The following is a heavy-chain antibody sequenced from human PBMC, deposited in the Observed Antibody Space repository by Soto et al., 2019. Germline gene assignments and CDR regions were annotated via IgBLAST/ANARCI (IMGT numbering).Heavy chain of an antibody. D-gene: IGHD3-16*02. CDR1: GFSLSTSGVG. J-gene: IGHJ3*02. CDR3: AHITRCYDYVWGSYRWDDCDAFDI. V-gene: IGHV2-5*02. CDR2: IYWDDDK. Sequence: QITLKESGPTLVKPTQTLTLTCTFSGFSLSTSGVGVGWIRQPPGKALEWLALIYWDDDKRYSPSLKSRLTITKDTSKNQVVLTMTNMDPVDTATYYCAHITRCYDYVWGSYRWDDCDAFDIWGQGTMVTVSS.